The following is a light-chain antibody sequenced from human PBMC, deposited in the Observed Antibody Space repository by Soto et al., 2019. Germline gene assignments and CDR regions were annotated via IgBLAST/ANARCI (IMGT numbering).Light chain of an antibody. V-gene: IGKV3-15*01. Sequence: EVVTSQSPASLSVSLGYGSTISVGASQGIGDTLAWYQHKPGQTPSLLIYDTSTRATGVPTRFSGSRSGAEFTLTINSLQSEDFAVYYCQPYNNWPLTFGGGTKVDIK. CDR1: QGIGDT. J-gene: IGKJ4*01. CDR2: DTS. CDR3: QPYNNWPLT.